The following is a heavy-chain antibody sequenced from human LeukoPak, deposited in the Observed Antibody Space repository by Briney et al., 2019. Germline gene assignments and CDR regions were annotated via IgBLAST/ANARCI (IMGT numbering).Heavy chain of an antibody. CDR1: GFTFSSYA. J-gene: IGHJ4*02. D-gene: IGHD2-2*02. Sequence: PGGSLRLSCAASGFTFSSYAMSWVRQAPGKGLEWVSAISGSGDTTSYADSVKGRFTISRDNSKNTLFLQMNSLRAEDTAVFYCAKGDCSSTSCYTIDYWGQGTLVTVSS. V-gene: IGHV3-23*01. CDR3: AKGDCSSTSCYTIDY. CDR2: ISGSGDTT.